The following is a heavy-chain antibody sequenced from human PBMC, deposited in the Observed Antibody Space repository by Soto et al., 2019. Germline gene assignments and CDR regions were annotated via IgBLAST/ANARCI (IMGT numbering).Heavy chain of an antibody. CDR1: GGTFSSYA. CDR3: ASGEDFWSGYYTPTSFRDWPTWYYYGMDV. V-gene: IGHV1-69*06. Sequence: GASVKVSCKASGGTFSSYAISWVRQAPGQGLEWMGGIIPIFGTANYAQKFQGRVTITADKSTSTAYMELSSLRSEDTAVYYCASGEDFWSGYYTPTSFRDWPTWYYYGMDVWGQGTTVTVSS. J-gene: IGHJ6*02. CDR2: IIPIFGTA. D-gene: IGHD3-3*01.